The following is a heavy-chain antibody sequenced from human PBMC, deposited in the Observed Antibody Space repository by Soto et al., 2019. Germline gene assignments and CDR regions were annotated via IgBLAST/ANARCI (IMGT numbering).Heavy chain of an antibody. CDR2: IYYRGST. D-gene: IGHD2-15*01. V-gene: IGHV4-59*01. CDR1: GGSITNYY. Sequence: QVQLQESGPGLVKPSETLSLTCTVSGGSITNYYWNWIRQSPEKGLEWIGYIYYRGSTNYNPSLKSRVTISIDTSRNQFSLKLSSVTAADTAVYYCARDGDGGNSFDYWGQGTLVTVSS. CDR3: ARDGDGGNSFDY. J-gene: IGHJ4*02.